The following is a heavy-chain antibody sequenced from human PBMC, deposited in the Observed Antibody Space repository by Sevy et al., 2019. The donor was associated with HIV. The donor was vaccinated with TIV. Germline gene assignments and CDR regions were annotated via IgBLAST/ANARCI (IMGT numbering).Heavy chain of an antibody. J-gene: IGHJ5*02. CDR2: ISRSGTTI. CDR3: ARENTMIEEPGWFDP. Sequence: GGSLRLSCAASGFTFSDYYMSWIRQAPGKGLEWVSYISRSGTTINYADSVKGRFTIPRDNAKNSLYLQMNSLRAEDTAVYYCARENTMIEEPGWFDPWGQGTLVTVSS. CDR1: GFTFSDYY. D-gene: IGHD3-22*01. V-gene: IGHV3-11*01.